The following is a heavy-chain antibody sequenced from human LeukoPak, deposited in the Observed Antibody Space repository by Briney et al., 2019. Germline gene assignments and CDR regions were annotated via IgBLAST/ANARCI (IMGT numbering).Heavy chain of an antibody. CDR1: GYTFTSYG. CDR2: ISAYNGNT. CDR3: ARHVSTYCGGDCYSGAFDI. D-gene: IGHD2-21*02. J-gene: IGHJ3*02. Sequence: ASVKVSCKASGYTFTSYGISWVRQAPGQGLEWMGWISAYNGNTNYAQKLQGRVTMTTDTSTSTAYIELRSLRSDDTAVYYCARHVSTYCGGDCYSGAFDIWGQGTMVTVSS. V-gene: IGHV1-18*01.